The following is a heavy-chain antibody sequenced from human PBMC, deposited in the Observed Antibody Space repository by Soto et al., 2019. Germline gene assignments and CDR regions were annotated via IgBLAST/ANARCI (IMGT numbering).Heavy chain of an antibody. CDR2: ISAYNGHT. CDR1: GYTFTCYG. Sequence: ASVKVSCKASGYTFTCYGICWVRQAPGQRLEWMGWISAYNGHTKYSQKFQGRVTITRDTSASTAYMELSSLRSEDTALYYCARAVAVPADFDYWGQGTLVTVSS. J-gene: IGHJ4*02. CDR3: ARAVAVPADFDY. D-gene: IGHD6-19*01. V-gene: IGHV1-18*01.